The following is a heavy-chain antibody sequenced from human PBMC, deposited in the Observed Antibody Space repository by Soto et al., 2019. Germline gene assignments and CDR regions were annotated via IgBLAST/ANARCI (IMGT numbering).Heavy chain of an antibody. V-gene: IGHV3-30-3*01. CDR1: GFTFSSFA. J-gene: IGHJ4*02. CDR2: ISYDGSNK. D-gene: IGHD1-26*01. Sequence: PGGSLRLSCAASGFTFSSFAMHWVRQAPGKGLEWVAVISYDGSNKYYADSVKGRFTISRDNSKNTLYLQMNSLRAEDTAVYTCARDSSVTYYYYFDYWGQGTLVTVYS. CDR3: ARDSSVTYYYYFDY.